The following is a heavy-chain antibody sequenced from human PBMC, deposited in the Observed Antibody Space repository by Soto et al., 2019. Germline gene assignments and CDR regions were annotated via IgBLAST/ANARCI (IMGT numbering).Heavy chain of an antibody. Sequence: EVQLVESGGGLVKPGGSLRLSCAASGFTFSNAWMSWVRQAPGKGLEWVGRIKSKTDGGTTDYAAPVKGRFTISRDYSKNALYLQMNSLKTEDTAVYYCSLNRATEGGYWGQGTLVTVSS. CDR2: IKSKTDGGTT. CDR3: SLNRATEGGY. J-gene: IGHJ4*02. D-gene: IGHD4-4*01. CDR1: GFTFSNAW. V-gene: IGHV3-15*01.